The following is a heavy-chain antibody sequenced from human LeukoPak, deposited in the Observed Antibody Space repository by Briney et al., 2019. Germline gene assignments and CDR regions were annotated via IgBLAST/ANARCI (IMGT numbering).Heavy chain of an antibody. Sequence: SGTLSLTCTVSGGSISSSSYYWGWIRQPPGKGLEWIGNIYYSGSTYYNPALKSRVTISVDTSKNQFSLKLSSVTAADTAMYYCASPPRYCSTTSCYSGWFDPWGQGTLVTVSS. J-gene: IGHJ5*02. CDR2: IYYSGST. V-gene: IGHV4-39*01. D-gene: IGHD2-2*01. CDR3: ASPPRYCSTTSCYSGWFDP. CDR1: GGSISSSSYY.